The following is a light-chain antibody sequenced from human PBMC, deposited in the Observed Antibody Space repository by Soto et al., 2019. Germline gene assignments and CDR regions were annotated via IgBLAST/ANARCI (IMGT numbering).Light chain of an antibody. CDR2: DAS. Sequence: EIVLTQSPATLSLSPGERATLSCRASQSVGRYLAWHQQKPGQAPRPLIYDASNRATGIPARCSGSGSGTDFTLTISSLEPEDCAVYYCQQRSNWPTITFGQGTRLESK. V-gene: IGKV3-11*01. J-gene: IGKJ5*01. CDR3: QQRSNWPTIT. CDR1: QSVGRY.